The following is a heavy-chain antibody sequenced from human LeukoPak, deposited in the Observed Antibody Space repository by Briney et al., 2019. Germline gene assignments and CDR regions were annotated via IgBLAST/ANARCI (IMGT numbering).Heavy chain of an antibody. D-gene: IGHD6-19*01. Sequence: SETLSLTCAVYGGSFSGYYWSWIRQPPGKGLEWIGEINHSGSTNYNPSLKSRVTISVDTSRNQFSLKLSSVTAADTAVYYCASTVIAVAGTGFDYWGQGTLVTVSS. J-gene: IGHJ4*02. V-gene: IGHV4-34*01. CDR1: GGSFSGYY. CDR2: INHSGST. CDR3: ASTVIAVAGTGFDY.